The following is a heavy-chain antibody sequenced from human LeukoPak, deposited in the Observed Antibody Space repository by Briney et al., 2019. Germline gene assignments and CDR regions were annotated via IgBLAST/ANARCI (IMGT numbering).Heavy chain of an antibody. V-gene: IGHV4-31*03. CDR1: GGSISSGGYY. CDR2: IYYSGST. CDR3: ASGTKTAYYYDSSGPKGGDNWFDP. Sequence: SETLSLTCTVSGGSISSGGYYWSWIRQHPGKGLEWIGYIYYSGSTYYNPSLKSRVTISVDTSKNQFSLKLSSVTAADTAVYYCASGTKTAYYYDSSGPKGGDNWFDPWGQGTLVTVSS. J-gene: IGHJ5*02. D-gene: IGHD3-22*01.